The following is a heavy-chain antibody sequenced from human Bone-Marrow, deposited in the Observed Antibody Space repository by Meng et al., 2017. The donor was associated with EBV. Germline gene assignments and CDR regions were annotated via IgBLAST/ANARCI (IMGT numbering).Heavy chain of an antibody. D-gene: IGHD6-13*01. CDR3: AKEIAATGH. Sequence: VLLVESGGGVVQPGRSLRLSCAASGFTFRNYAMHWVRQAPGKGLEWVSFILNDGGDEDYADSVKGRFTISRDNSKNTLLLQMNSLRAEDTAVYYCAKEIAATGHWGQGTLVTVSS. CDR2: ILNDGGDE. J-gene: IGHJ4*02. V-gene: IGHV3-30*04. CDR1: GFTFRNYA.